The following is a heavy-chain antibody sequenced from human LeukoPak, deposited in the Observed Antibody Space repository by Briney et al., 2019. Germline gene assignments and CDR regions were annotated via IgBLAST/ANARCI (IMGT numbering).Heavy chain of an antibody. D-gene: IGHD3-10*01. CDR3: ARFEGGAPDY. Sequence: SQTLSLTFAISGDRVSTNSGAWNWIRQSPSRGLEWLGRTYYRSRWHFDYTASVNSRISINPDTSKNEFSLELKSVTADDTAVYYCARFEGGAPDYWGQGTLVTVSS. V-gene: IGHV6-1*01. CDR2: TYYRSRWHF. CDR1: GDRVSTNSGA. J-gene: IGHJ4*02.